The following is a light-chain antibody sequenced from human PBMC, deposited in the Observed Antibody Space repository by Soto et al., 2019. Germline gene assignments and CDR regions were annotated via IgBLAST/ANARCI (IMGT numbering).Light chain of an antibody. CDR1: QSVSSSY. Sequence: EIVLTQSPGTLSLSQGERATLSCRASQSVSSSYLAWYQQKHGQAPRILIYGASSRATGIPDRFSGSGSGTGFTLTISRLETEDFELYYCKQYGRSTGTFGHGTNEEIK. CDR3: KQYGRSTGT. CDR2: GAS. V-gene: IGKV3-20*01. J-gene: IGKJ1*01.